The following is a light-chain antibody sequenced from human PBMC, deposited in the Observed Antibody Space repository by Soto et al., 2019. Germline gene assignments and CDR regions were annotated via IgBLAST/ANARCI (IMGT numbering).Light chain of an antibody. Sequence: EMVMTQSPATLSVSPGERATLSCRASQNLSRNLAWYQQQPGQAPRLLIYGASTRATGIPARFSGSGSGTDFTLTISSLQSEDFAVYYWQKYDNWPHTFGQGTKLEIK. CDR1: QNLSRN. CDR3: QKYDNWPHT. J-gene: IGKJ2*01. CDR2: GAS. V-gene: IGKV3-15*01.